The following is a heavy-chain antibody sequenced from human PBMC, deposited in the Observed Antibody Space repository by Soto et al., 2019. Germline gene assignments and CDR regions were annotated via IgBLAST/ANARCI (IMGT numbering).Heavy chain of an antibody. Sequence: HGESLKISCKGSGYSFTSYWIGWVRQMPGKGLEWMGIIYPGDSDTRYSPSFQGQVTISADKSISTAYLQWSSLKASDTAMYYCATAVCRGYDCRYVMDVWGQGTTVPVSS. CDR1: GYSFTSYW. CDR3: ATAVCRGYDCRYVMDV. CDR2: IYPGDSDT. J-gene: IGHJ6*02. V-gene: IGHV5-51*01. D-gene: IGHD5-12*01.